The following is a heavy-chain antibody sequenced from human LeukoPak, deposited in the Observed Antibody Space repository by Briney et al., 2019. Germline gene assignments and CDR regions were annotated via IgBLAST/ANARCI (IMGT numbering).Heavy chain of an antibody. CDR3: AKDPGVLGATTGYFDY. J-gene: IGHJ4*02. CDR1: GLIVSGDY. D-gene: IGHD1-26*01. Sequence: GGSLRLSCAASGLIVSGDYMSWVRQAPGKGLEWVSVIYSGGTTYYADSVKGRFTISRDNSKNTWYLQMNSLRAEDTAVYYCAKDPGVLGATTGYFDYWGQGTLVTVSS. V-gene: IGHV3-66*01. CDR2: IYSGGTT.